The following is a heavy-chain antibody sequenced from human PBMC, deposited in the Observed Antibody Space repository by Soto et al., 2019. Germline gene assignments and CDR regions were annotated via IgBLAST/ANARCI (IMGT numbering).Heavy chain of an antibody. Sequence: GGSLRLSCAASGFSVSSNYMSWVRQAPGKGLEWVSHIYSGGSAYYADSVKGRFTISRDNSKNTLYLQMNSLRAEDTAVYYCARGDRQYYYYYYGMDVWGQGTTVTVSS. CDR2: IYSGGSA. CDR1: GFSVSSNY. J-gene: IGHJ6*02. V-gene: IGHV3-53*01. CDR3: ARGDRQYYYYYYGMDV.